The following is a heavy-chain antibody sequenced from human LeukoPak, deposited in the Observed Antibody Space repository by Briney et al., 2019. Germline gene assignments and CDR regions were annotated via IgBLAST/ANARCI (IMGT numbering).Heavy chain of an antibody. J-gene: IGHJ4*02. CDR3: ARSPTAMVNYFDY. CDR1: GFTFSSYA. V-gene: IGHV3-30*04. Sequence: PGRSLRLSCAASGFTFSSYAMHWVRQAPGKGLEWVAVISYDGSNEYYADSVKGRFTISRDNSKNTLYLQMNSLRAEDTAVYSCARSPTAMVNYFDYWGQGTLVTVSS. D-gene: IGHD5-18*01. CDR2: ISYDGSNE.